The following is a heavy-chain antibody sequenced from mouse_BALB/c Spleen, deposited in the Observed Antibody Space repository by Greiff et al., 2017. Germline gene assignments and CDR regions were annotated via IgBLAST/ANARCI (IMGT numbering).Heavy chain of an antibody. J-gene: IGHJ4*01. D-gene: IGHD3-2*01. V-gene: IGHV14-3*02. Sequence: EVKLQESGAELVKPGASVKLSCTASGFNIKDTYMHWVKQRPEQGLEWIGRIDPANGNTKYDPKFQGKATITADTSSNTAYLQLSSLTSEDTAVYYCASRQPPMDYWGQGTSVTVSS. CDR1: GFNIKDTY. CDR2: IDPANGNT. CDR3: ASRQPPMDY.